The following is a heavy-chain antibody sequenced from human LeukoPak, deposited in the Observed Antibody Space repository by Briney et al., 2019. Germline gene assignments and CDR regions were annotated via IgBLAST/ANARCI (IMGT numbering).Heavy chain of an antibody. D-gene: IGHD3-22*01. CDR1: GFTFSSYS. CDR3: ARQVAYYYDSSGYYFEGNGYFDY. V-gene: IGHV3-21*04. J-gene: IGHJ4*02. CDR2: ISSSSSYI. Sequence: PGGSLRLSCAASGFTFSSYSMNWVRQAPGKGLEWVSSISSSSSYIYYADSVRGRFTISRDNAKNSLYLQMNSLRAEDTAVYYCARQVAYYYDSSGYYFEGNGYFDYWGQGTLVTVSS.